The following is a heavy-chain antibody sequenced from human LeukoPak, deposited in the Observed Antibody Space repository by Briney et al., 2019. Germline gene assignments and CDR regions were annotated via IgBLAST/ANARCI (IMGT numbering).Heavy chain of an antibody. CDR3: AEDAAKELDS. V-gene: IGHV3-30*04. Sequence: GSLRLSCAASGFTFTTYSLHWVRQAPGKGLEWVAVISYDGSDKYYADSVKGRFTVSRDNSKDMLYLQMNSLRTEDTAIYFCAEDAAKELDSWGQGTLVTVSS. J-gene: IGHJ4*02. CDR1: GFTFTTYS. CDR2: ISYDGSDK.